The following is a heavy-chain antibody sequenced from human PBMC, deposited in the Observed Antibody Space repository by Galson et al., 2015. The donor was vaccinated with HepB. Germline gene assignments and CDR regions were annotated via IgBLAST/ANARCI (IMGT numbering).Heavy chain of an antibody. CDR3: ATNAAFGGPYYGMDV. D-gene: IGHD3-16*01. Sequence: SVKVSCKVPGYTLTELSMHWVRQAPGKGLEWMGGFDPEDGVTIYAQKFQGRVTMTEDTSTDTAYMELSSLRSEDTAVYYCATNAAFGGPYYGMDVWGQGTTVTVSS. J-gene: IGHJ6*02. CDR2: FDPEDGVT. CDR1: GYTLTELS. V-gene: IGHV1-24*01.